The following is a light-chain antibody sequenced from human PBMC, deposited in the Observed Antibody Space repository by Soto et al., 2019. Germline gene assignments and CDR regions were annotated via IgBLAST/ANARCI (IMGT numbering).Light chain of an antibody. J-gene: IGLJ2*01. CDR1: SSDVGGYKY. CDR3: ASYTSSSTSVI. V-gene: IGLV2-14*01. CDR2: EVN. Sequence: QSALTQPASVSGSPGQSITISCTGTSSDVGGYKYVSWYQQHPDKAPKLIIFEVNNRPSGISSRFSGSKSGNTASLTISGLQAEDEADYYCASYTSSSTSVIFGRGTKLTVL.